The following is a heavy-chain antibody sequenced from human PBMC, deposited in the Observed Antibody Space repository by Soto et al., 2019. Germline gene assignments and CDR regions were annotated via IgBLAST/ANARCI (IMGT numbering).Heavy chain of an antibody. D-gene: IGHD3-3*01. CDR1: GGSISSGGYY. J-gene: IGHJ5*02. CDR3: ARSGAFTIFGVDSNDNWFDP. V-gene: IGHV4-31*03. CDR2: IYYSGST. Sequence: TLSLTCTVSGGSISSGGYYWSWIRQHPGKGLEWIGYIYYSGSTYYNPSLKSRVTISVDTSKNQFSLKLSSVTAADTAVYYCARSGAFTIFGVDSNDNWFDPWGQGTLVTVSS.